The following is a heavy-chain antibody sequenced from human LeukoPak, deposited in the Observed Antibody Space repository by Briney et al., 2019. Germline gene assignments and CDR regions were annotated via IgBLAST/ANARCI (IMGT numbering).Heavy chain of an antibody. CDR1: RGSISSGNYY. D-gene: IGHD2-15*01. CDR2: IYNNGST. Sequence: SETLPLTCTVSRGSISSGNYYWSWIRQPAGKGLEWVGRIYNNGSTNYNPSLKSRVTISLDTSKNQFSLKLSSVTAADTAVYYCARLPCGSCSLDYWGQGTLVTVSS. J-gene: IGHJ4*02. V-gene: IGHV4-61*02. CDR3: ARLPCGSCSLDY.